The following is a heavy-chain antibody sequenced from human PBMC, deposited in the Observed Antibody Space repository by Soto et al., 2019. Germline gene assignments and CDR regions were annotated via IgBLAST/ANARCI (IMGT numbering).Heavy chain of an antibody. Sequence: GGSLRLSFSAFWFRFSSYIINLVRLAPGKGLAWSSDITHTTTNLYYADSVKGRSPISRENAKNPLYLQMPSLRDEDTAVYDGAREFGSSSYFDSWGHGTLVT. CDR2: ITHTTTNL. V-gene: IGHV3-48*02. J-gene: IGHJ4*01. D-gene: IGHD6-13*01. CDR1: WFRFSSYI. CDR3: AREFGSSSYFDS.